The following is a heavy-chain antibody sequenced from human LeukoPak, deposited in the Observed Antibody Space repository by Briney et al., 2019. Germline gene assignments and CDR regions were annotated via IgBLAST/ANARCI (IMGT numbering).Heavy chain of an antibody. CDR3: ARGGYYGSGNDFRFDP. CDR2: IYYSGST. D-gene: IGHD3-10*01. Sequence: PSETLSLTCTVSGGSISSYYWSWIRQPPGKGLEWIGYIYYSGSTNYNPSLKSRVTISVDTSKNQFSLKLSSVTAADTAIYYCARGGYYGSGNDFRFDPWGQGTLVTVSS. CDR1: GGSISSYY. J-gene: IGHJ5*02. V-gene: IGHV4-59*01.